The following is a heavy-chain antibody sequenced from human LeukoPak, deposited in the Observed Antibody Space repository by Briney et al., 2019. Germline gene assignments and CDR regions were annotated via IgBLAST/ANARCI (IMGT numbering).Heavy chain of an antibody. CDR3: ARIRAAAGLYYYYGMDV. CDR2: INPSGGST. CDR1: GYTFTSYY. Sequence: VASVKVSCKASGYTFTSYYMHWVRQAPGQGLEWMGIINPSGGSTSYAQKFQGRVTMTRDTSTSTVYMELSSLRSEDTAVYYCARIRAAAGLYYYYGMDVWGQGTTVTVSS. V-gene: IGHV1-46*01. D-gene: IGHD6-13*01. J-gene: IGHJ6*02.